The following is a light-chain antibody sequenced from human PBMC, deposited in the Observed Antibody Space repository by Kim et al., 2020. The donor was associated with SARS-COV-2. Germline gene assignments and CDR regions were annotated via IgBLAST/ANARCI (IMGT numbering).Light chain of an antibody. CDR2: GAS. Sequence: SVSPGDRAPLSCRACQSISTNLAWYQQEPGQAPRLLIYGASSRATGFPARFSGSGSGTEFTVTISSLQSEDFAVYYCQQYDNRPFTFGQGTKLEI. CDR1: QSISTN. V-gene: IGKV3-15*01. CDR3: QQYDNRPFT. J-gene: IGKJ2*01.